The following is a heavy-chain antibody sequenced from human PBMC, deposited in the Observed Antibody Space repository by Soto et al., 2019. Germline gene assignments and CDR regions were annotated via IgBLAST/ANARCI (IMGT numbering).Heavy chain of an antibody. CDR2: TGLSGRTT. CDR3: ATVHNTSRSFNF. CDR1: GLTFSVSA. Sequence: EVQLLESGGGLVQPGGSLRLSCVASGLTFSVSAMTWVRQAPGKGLEWVSTTGLSGRTTYYGDSVKGRFTVSRDNSKNTLDRKMSSLRAEDTAVYYCATVHNTSRSFNFWGRGTLVTVSS. J-gene: IGHJ4*02. V-gene: IGHV3-23*01. D-gene: IGHD1-20*01.